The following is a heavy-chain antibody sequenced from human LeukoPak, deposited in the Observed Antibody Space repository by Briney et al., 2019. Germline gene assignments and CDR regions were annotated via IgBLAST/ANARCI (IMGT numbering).Heavy chain of an antibody. CDR2: INPNSGGT. Sequence: ASVKVSCKASGYTFTGYYMHWVRQAPGQGLEWLGWINPNSGGTNYAQKFQCRVTMTRDTSISTANMELSRLRSDDTAVYYCARHLGYSGYDYWGQGTLVTVSS. CDR1: GYTFTGYY. J-gene: IGHJ4*02. CDR3: ARHLGYSGYDY. D-gene: IGHD5-12*01. V-gene: IGHV1-2*02.